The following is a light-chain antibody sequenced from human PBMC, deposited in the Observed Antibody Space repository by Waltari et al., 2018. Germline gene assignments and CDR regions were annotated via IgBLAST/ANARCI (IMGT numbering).Light chain of an antibody. CDR3: QSYDSSLGGSV. CDR2: GNT. Sequence: QSVLTQPPSVSGAPGQRVTISSTGTNSNIGAGYDVNWYQQLPGEAPKRLIYGNTNRPSGVPDRVSGSKSGTSASLAITGLQAEDEADYYCQSYDSSLGGSVFGGGTKLTVL. CDR1: NSNIGAGYD. J-gene: IGLJ2*01. V-gene: IGLV1-40*01.